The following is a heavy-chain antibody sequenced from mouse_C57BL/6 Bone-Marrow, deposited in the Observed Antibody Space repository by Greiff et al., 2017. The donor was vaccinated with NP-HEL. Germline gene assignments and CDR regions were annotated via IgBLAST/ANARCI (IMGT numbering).Heavy chain of an antibody. Sequence: QVQLKQPGAELVKPGASVKMSCKASGYTFTSYWITWVKQRPGQGLEWIGDIYPGSGSTNYNEKFKSKATLTVDTSSSTAYMQLSSLTSEDSAVYYCARDGYYPWYFDVWGTGTTVTVSS. CDR3: ARDGYYPWYFDV. CDR1: GYTFTSYW. J-gene: IGHJ1*03. V-gene: IGHV1-55*01. CDR2: IYPGSGST. D-gene: IGHD2-3*01.